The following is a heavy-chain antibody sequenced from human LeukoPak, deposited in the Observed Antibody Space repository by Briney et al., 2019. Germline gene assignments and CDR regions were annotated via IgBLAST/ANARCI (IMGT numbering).Heavy chain of an antibody. J-gene: IGHJ4*02. CDR1: GFIFSNHW. Sequence: PGGSLRLSCAASGFIFSNHWMGWVRQAPGKGLEWVANIKQDGSDKYYVDSVTGRFTISRDNAQSSLFLQMNNLTAEDTAVYHCARWATSFDLWGQGALVTVSS. CDR3: ARWATSFDL. V-gene: IGHV3-7*01. CDR2: IKQDGSDK.